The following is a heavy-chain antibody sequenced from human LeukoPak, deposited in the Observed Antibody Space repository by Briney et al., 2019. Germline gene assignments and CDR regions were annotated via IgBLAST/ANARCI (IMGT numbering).Heavy chain of an antibody. Sequence: GGSLRLSCTVSGFTFSKYAMSWVRQAPGKGLEWVSGISGSGDSTYYGDSVKGRFTISRDNSKNTLYLQMNSLRAEDTAVYYCAKENQRYFDYWGQGTLVTVSS. V-gene: IGHV3-23*01. CDR2: ISGSGDST. J-gene: IGHJ4*02. CDR3: AKENQRYFDY. CDR1: GFTFSKYA.